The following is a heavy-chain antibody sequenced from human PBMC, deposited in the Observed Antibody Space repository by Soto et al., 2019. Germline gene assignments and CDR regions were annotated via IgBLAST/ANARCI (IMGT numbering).Heavy chain of an antibody. CDR1: GYFISSGYY. D-gene: IGHD2-2*01. V-gene: IGHV4-38-2*02. CDR3: ARGHIVVVPTVGWFDP. J-gene: IGHJ5*02. CDR2: MFHSGST. Sequence: SETLSLTCTVSGYFISSGYYWGCIRQPPGKGLEWIGSMFHSGSTHYNPSLKSRVTMSVDTSKNQFSLRLSSVTASDTAVYYCARGHIVVVPTVGWFDPWGQGTLVTVSS.